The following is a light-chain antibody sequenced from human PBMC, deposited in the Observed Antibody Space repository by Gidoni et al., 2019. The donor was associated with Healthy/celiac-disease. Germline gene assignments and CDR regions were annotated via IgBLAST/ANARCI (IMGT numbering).Light chain of an antibody. V-gene: IGKV4-1*01. CDR2: WAS. Sequence: DLVMTQSPDSLAVSLGERATINCKSSQSVLYSSNNKKYLAWYQQKPGQPPKLLIYWASTRESGVPDRFSGSGSGTDFTLTISSLQAEDVAVYYCQQYYSTPPTFGQGTKVEIK. CDR1: QSVLYSSNNKKY. J-gene: IGKJ1*01. CDR3: QQYYSTPPT.